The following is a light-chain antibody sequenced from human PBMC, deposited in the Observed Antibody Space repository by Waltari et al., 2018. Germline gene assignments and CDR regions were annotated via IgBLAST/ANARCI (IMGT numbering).Light chain of an antibody. CDR1: QGIRSY. Sequence: DSQLTQSPSFLSASVGDRVTITCRASQGIRSYLAWYQQKPGKAPKLLIYTASTLQSAVPSRFSGSGSGTEFTLTISSLQPEDFATYYCQYLNTYPITFGQATRLEF. J-gene: IGKJ5*01. CDR3: QYLNTYPIT. CDR2: TAS. V-gene: IGKV1-9*01.